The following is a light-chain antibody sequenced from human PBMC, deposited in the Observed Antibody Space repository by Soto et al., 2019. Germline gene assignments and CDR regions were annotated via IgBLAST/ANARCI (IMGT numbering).Light chain of an antibody. CDR3: ISYTSKSTWV. Sequence: QSALTQPASVSGSPGQSITISCTGTSSDVGGYNYVSWFQQHPGIVSKLMIYEVSNRPSGVSNRFSGSKSVNTASLTISGLQSEDEAYYYCISYTSKSTWVFGGGTKLTVL. V-gene: IGLV2-14*01. J-gene: IGLJ2*01. CDR1: SSDVGGYNY. CDR2: EVS.